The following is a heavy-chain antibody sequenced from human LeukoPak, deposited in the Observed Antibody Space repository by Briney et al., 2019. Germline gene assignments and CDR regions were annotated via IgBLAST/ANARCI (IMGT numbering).Heavy chain of an antibody. CDR2: IYYSGSP. D-gene: IGHD3-22*01. V-gene: IGHV4-31*03. J-gene: IGHJ4*02. Sequence: SETLSLTCTVSGGSVGRGGYYWRWIRQHPGKGLEWLGYIYYSGSPYYNLSLKSRGTMSLDTSKNQFSLKLSSVTAADTAVYYCRVTGSRVYDSSGYYYDYFDYWGQGTLVTVSS. CDR3: RVTGSRVYDSSGYYYDYFDY. CDR1: GGSVGRGGYY.